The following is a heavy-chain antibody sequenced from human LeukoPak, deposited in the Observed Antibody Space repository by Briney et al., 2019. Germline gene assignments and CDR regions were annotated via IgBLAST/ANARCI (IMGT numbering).Heavy chain of an antibody. Sequence: SETLSLTCAVYGGSFSGYYWSWIRQPPGKGLEWIGEINHSGSTNYNPSLKSRVTISVDTSKNQFSLKLSSVTAADTAVYYCARVDYYDSSGYYNHLSFQHWGQGTLVTVSS. CDR3: ARVDYYDSSGYYNHLSFQH. V-gene: IGHV4-34*01. D-gene: IGHD3-22*01. J-gene: IGHJ1*01. CDR1: GGSFSGYY. CDR2: INHSGST.